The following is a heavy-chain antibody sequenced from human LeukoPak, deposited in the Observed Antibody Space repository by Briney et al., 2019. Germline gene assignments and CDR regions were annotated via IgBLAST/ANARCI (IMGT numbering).Heavy chain of an antibody. CDR2: IYYSGST. J-gene: IGHJ3*02. CDR3: ARPLNQDFASDAFDI. V-gene: IGHV4-39*01. CDR1: GGSISSSSYY. Sequence: PSETLSLTCTVSGGSISSSSYYWGWIRQPPGKGLEWIGSIYYSGSTFYNPSLKSRVTISVDTSKNQFSLKLNSVTAVDTAVYYCARPLNQDFASDAFDIWGQGTMVTVS. D-gene: IGHD3/OR15-3a*01.